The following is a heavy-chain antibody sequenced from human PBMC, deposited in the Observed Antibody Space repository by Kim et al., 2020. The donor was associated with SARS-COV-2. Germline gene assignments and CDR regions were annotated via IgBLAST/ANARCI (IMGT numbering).Heavy chain of an antibody. CDR1: GGSITSDGYF. V-gene: IGHV4-31*03. CDR3: ARVSGSGSSTRLDY. D-gene: IGHD3-10*01. J-gene: IGHJ4*02. CDR2: IYYTGST. Sequence: SETLSLTCTVSGGSITSDGYFWSWIRQHPGKGLEWIGYIYYTGSTYYNPSLRSRVTILVDTSKTQFSLKLSPVTAADTAVYYCARVSGSGSSTRLDYWGQGTLVTVSS.